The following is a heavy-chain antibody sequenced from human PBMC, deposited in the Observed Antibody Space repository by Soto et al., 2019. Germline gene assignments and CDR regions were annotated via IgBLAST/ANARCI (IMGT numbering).Heavy chain of an antibody. D-gene: IGHD2-8*02. V-gene: IGHV4-39*07. CDR1: GDSISSASYF. CDR2: VYFVGNS. CDR3: ARISYWVKDY. Sequence: SETLSLTCTVSGDSISSASYFWGWIRQPPGKGLEWIGSVYFVGNSYYNPSLESRVTISADTSKNQFSLNLTSVTAADTAVYYCARISYWVKDYWGQGALVTVSS. J-gene: IGHJ4*02.